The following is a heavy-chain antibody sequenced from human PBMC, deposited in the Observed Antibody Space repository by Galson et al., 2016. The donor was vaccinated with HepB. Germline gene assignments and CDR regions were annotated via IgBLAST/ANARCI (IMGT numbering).Heavy chain of an antibody. D-gene: IGHD6-13*01. CDR3: ARATPPNEFSSSWDFDY. Sequence: CAISGDSVSSNSATWNWIRQSPSRGLEWLGRTYYRSNKWFNDYVVSVKSRISINADTFKNQLSLQLNSATPEDTAGYYCARATPPNEFSSSWDFDYWGQGTLVTVSS. CDR1: GDSVSSNSAT. J-gene: IGHJ4*02. CDR2: TYYRSNKWFN. V-gene: IGHV6-1*01.